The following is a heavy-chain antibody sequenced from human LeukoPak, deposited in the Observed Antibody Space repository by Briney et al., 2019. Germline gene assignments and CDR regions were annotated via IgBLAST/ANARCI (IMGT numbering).Heavy chain of an antibody. D-gene: IGHD3-10*01. Sequence: SETLSLTCTVSSGSISTSNYYWGWVRQPPGKALEWIGNIFYSGSTYYSPSLKSRVTISVDTSKNQFSLKLSSVTAADTAVYYCARVRYRPMVRGPPSVRYYYYYMDVWGKGTTVTISS. J-gene: IGHJ6*03. CDR1: SGSISTSNYY. V-gene: IGHV4-39*07. CDR2: IFYSGST. CDR3: ARVRYRPMVRGPPSVRYYYYYMDV.